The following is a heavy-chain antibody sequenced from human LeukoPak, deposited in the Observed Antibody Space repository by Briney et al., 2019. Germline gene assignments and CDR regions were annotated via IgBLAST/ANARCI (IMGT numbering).Heavy chain of an antibody. Sequence: GGTLRLSCAASGFTFSSYGMSWVRQAPGKGLEWVSAISGSGGSTYYADSVKGRFTISRDNSKNTLYLQMNSLRAEDTAVYYCVKESSGWYGHYYYYMDVWGKGTTVTISS. CDR1: GFTFSSYG. CDR2: ISGSGGST. J-gene: IGHJ6*03. D-gene: IGHD6-19*01. CDR3: VKESSGWYGHYYYYMDV. V-gene: IGHV3-23*01.